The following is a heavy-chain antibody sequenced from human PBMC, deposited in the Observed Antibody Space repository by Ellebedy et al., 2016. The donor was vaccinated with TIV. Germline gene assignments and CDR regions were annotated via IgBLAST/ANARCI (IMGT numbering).Heavy chain of an antibody. V-gene: IGHV3-21*01. D-gene: IGHD3-10*01. Sequence: GESLKISCVASGFFLTSYTVNWVRQAPGKGLEWVAGISGSSSYIYYADSAKGRFTISRDNAKNSVYLQMSSLRAEDTAVYYCARDYGLDSWGQGTLVTVSS. CDR3: ARDYGLDS. CDR1: GFFLTSYT. CDR2: ISGSSSYI. J-gene: IGHJ5*01.